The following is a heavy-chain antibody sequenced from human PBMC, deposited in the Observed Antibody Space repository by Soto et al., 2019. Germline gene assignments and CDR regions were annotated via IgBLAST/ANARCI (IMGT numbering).Heavy chain of an antibody. CDR3: ARLHYGSWSHQRLPLDYRMDF. D-gene: IGHD3-10*01. J-gene: IGHJ6*04. V-gene: IGHV5-10-1*01. CDR2: IDPSDSYT. CDR1: GYSFTSYW. Sequence: PGESLKISCKGSGYSFTSYWISWVRQMPGKGLEWMGRIDPSDSYTNYSPSFQGHVTISADKSISTAYLQWSSLKASDTAMYYCARLHYGSWSHQRLPLDYRMDFWGKGTTVTVSS.